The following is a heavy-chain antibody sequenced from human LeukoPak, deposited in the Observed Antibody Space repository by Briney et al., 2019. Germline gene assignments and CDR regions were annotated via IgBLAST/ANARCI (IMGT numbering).Heavy chain of an antibody. Sequence: ASVKVSCKASGYTFTGYYMHWVRQAPGQGLEYMGWINPNSGGTNYAQKFQGRVTMTGDTSISTAYMELSRLKSDDTAVYYCARDSGSYSHDAFDIWGQGTMVTVSS. D-gene: IGHD1-26*01. J-gene: IGHJ3*02. CDR1: GYTFTGYY. CDR2: INPNSGGT. V-gene: IGHV1-2*02. CDR3: ARDSGSYSHDAFDI.